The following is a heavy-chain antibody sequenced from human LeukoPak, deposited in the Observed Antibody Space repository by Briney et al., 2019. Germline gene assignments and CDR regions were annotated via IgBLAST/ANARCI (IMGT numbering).Heavy chain of an antibody. Sequence: GGSLRLSCAASGFTFSSSWMHWVRQAPGKGLEWVSVIYSGGSTYYADSVKGRFTISRDNSKNTLYLQMNSLRAEDTAVYYCARAYGTLRVTGGYWGQGTLVTVSS. CDR3: ARAYGTLRVTGGY. CDR2: IYSGGST. J-gene: IGHJ4*02. V-gene: IGHV3-66*01. D-gene: IGHD1-1*01. CDR1: GFTFSSSW.